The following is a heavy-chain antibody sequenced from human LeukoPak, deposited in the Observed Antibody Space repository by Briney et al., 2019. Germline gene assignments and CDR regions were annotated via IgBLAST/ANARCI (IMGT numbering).Heavy chain of an antibody. J-gene: IGHJ4*02. CDR1: GASMNTHY. CDR2: MLDTVTT. V-gene: IGHV4-59*11. Sequence: SETLSLTCAVSGASMNTHYRSWIRQPPGKGLEWIGYMLDTVTTKDNPSLKSRFTLSADTSKNQFSLRLTSVTAADTAVYYCATIKRGNIFGYFDFWGQGIPVTVSS. D-gene: IGHD5-18*01. CDR3: ATIKRGNIFGYFDF.